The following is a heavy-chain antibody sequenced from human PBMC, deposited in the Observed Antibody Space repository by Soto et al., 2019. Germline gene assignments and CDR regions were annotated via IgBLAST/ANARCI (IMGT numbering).Heavy chain of an antibody. D-gene: IGHD2-15*01. CDR2: IIPIFGTT. CDR3: ACYSGARNYNFYGLDV. J-gene: IGHJ6*02. CDR1: GGTFTNHG. Sequence: QVQLVQSGAEVKKPGSSVKVSCKASGGTFTNHGIIWVRQAPGQGLEWMGGIIPIFGTTNNAQKFKGRVTIMANDSTSTAYMELIGLRSEDTAVYYCACYSGARNYNFYGLDVWGQGTTVTVSS. V-gene: IGHV1-69*01.